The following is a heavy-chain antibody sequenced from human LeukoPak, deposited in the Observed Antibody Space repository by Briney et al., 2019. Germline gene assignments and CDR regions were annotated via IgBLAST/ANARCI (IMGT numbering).Heavy chain of an antibody. CDR2: IYYSGST. D-gene: IGHD5-12*01. Sequence: SETLSLTCTVSGGSISSYYWSWIRQPPGKGLEWIGYIYYSGSTNYNPSLKSRVTISVDTSKNQFSLKLSSVTAADTAVYYCARLPSRGRFDTWGQGTLVTVSS. J-gene: IGHJ5*02. CDR1: GGSISSYY. V-gene: IGHV4-59*01. CDR3: ARLPSRGRFDT.